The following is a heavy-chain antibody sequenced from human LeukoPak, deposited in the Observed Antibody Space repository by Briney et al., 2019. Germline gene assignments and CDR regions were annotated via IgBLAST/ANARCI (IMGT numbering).Heavy chain of an antibody. Sequence: SVTVSFMASGGTFISYAISWVRQAPGQGLEWMGGIIPIFGTANYAQKFQGRVTITADESTSTAYMELSSLRSEDTAVYYCARDTVGYSSGGVDYWGQGTQVTVSS. D-gene: IGHD6-25*01. J-gene: IGHJ4*02. V-gene: IGHV1-69*13. CDR2: IIPIFGTA. CDR3: ARDTVGYSSGGVDY. CDR1: GGTFISYA.